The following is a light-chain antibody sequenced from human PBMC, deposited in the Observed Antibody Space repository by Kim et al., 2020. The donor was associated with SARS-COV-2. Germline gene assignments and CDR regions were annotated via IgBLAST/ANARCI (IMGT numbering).Light chain of an antibody. J-gene: IGLJ2*01. CDR2: RDS. CDR3: QVWDSSTVV. Sequence: SVALGQTARITCGGNNSGSKNVHWYQQKPGQAPVLVIYRDSNRPSGIPERLSGSNSGNTATLTISRAQAGDEADYYCQVWDSSTVVFGGGTQLTVL. CDR1: NSGSKN. V-gene: IGLV3-9*01.